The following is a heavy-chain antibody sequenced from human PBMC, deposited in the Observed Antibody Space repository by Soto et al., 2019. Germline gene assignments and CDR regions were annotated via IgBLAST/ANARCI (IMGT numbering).Heavy chain of an antibody. CDR2: IIPILGIA. J-gene: IGHJ4*02. V-gene: IGHV1-69*04. CDR3: AREPNYFDY. Sequence: SVKVSCKASGGTFSSYTISWVRQAPGQGLEWMGRIIPILGIAKYAQKLQGRVTMTTDTSTSTAYMELRSLRSDDTAVYYCAREPNYFDYWGQGTLVTVSS. CDR1: GGTFSSYT.